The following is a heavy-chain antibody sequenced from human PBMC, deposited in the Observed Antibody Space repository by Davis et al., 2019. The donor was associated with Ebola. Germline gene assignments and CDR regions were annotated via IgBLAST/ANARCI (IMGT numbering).Heavy chain of an antibody. Sequence: PGGSLRLSCAVSGFTFSSYGMFWVRQAPGKGMEWVAVISPDGSDKNYADSVKGRFTISRDNPKNTLYLQMNSLRAEDTAVYYCAKGSNLDYWGQGTLVTVSS. CDR2: ISPDGSDK. CDR1: GFTFSSYG. V-gene: IGHV3-30*18. CDR3: AKGSNLDY. J-gene: IGHJ4*02. D-gene: IGHD4-11*01.